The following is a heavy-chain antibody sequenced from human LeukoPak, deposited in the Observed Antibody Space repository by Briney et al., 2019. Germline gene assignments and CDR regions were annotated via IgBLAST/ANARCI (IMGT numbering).Heavy chain of an antibody. CDR2: ISSSGSTI. D-gene: IGHD1-26*01. V-gene: IGHV3-11*04. J-gene: IGHJ6*03. Sequence: GGSLRLSCAASGFTFSDYYMSWIRQAPGKGLEWVSYISSSGSTIYYADSVKGRFTISRDNAKNSLYLQMNSLRAEDTAVYYCAGDRGSAYYYYYMDVWGKGTTVTVSS. CDR1: GFTFSDYY. CDR3: AGDRGSAYYYYYMDV.